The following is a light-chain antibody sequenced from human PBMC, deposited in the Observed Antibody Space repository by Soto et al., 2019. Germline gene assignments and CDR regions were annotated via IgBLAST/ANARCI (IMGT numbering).Light chain of an antibody. CDR2: DTS. Sequence: EFVLTQSPGTLSLSPGERATLSCRASQSVSIHLAWYQQKPGQAPRLLIYDTSTRATGIPARFSGSGSGTEFTLTIRSLQSEDFAVYYCQQYSNWPPITFGQGTRREIK. CDR3: QQYSNWPPIT. CDR1: QSVSIH. V-gene: IGKV3-15*01. J-gene: IGKJ5*01.